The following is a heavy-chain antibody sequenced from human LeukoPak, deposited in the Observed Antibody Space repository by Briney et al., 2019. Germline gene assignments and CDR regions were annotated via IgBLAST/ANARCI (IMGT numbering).Heavy chain of an antibody. CDR3: ARHRSSWLIDY. Sequence: PGGSLRLSCAASRFTFSSYWMGWVRQAPGKGLEWVANIKQDGSEKYYVDSVKGRFTISRDNAKNSVYLQMNSLRAEDTAVYYCARHRSSWLIDYWGQGTLVTVSS. V-gene: IGHV3-7*03. J-gene: IGHJ4*02. CDR2: IKQDGSEK. CDR1: RFTFSSYW. D-gene: IGHD6-6*01.